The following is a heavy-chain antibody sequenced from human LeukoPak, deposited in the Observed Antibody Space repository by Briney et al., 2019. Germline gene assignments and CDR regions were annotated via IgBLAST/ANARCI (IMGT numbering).Heavy chain of an antibody. CDR2: INPSGGST. J-gene: IGHJ4*02. CDR3: ARDEAVWRVSGFYDSSGYSGVAWYGY. V-gene: IGHV1-46*01. Sequence: ASVKVSCKASGYTFTSYYMHWVRQAPGQGLEWMGIINPSGGSTSYAQKFQGRVTMTRDTSTSTVYMELSSLRSEDTAVYYCARDEAVWRVSGFYDSSGYSGVAWYGYWGQGTLVTVSS. CDR1: GYTFTSYY. D-gene: IGHD3-22*01.